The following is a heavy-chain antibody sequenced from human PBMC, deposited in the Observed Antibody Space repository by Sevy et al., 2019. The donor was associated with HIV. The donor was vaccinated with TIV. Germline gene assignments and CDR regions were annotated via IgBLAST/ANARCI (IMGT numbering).Heavy chain of an antibody. D-gene: IGHD6-6*01. J-gene: IGHJ4*02. V-gene: IGHV4-59*01. CDR2: IYYSGST. Sequence: SETLSLTCTVSGGSISSYYWSWIRQPPGKGLEWIGYIYYSGSTNYNPSLKSRVTISVDTSKNQFSLKLSSVTAADTAVYYCAGDRGGAARPDWYFDYWGQGTLVTISS. CDR3: AGDRGGAARPDWYFDY. CDR1: GGSISSYY.